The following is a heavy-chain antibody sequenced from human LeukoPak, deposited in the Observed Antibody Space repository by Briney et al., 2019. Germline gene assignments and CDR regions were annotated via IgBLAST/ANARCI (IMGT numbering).Heavy chain of an antibody. D-gene: IGHD6-19*01. CDR2: IKSKTDGGTT. CDR1: GFTFSSYE. V-gene: IGHV3-15*01. Sequence: GGSLRLSCAASGFTFSSYEMNWVRQAPGKGLEWVGHIKSKTDGGTTDYAAPVKGRFIISRDDLKTTLYLQMNSLKTEDTAVYYCTTEWYTSGRYFDYWGQGTLVTVSS. J-gene: IGHJ4*02. CDR3: TTEWYTSGRYFDY.